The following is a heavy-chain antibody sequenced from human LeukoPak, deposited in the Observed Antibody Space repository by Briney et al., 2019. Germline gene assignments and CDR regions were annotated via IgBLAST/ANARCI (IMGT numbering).Heavy chain of an antibody. CDR2: INTNTGNP. CDR1: GYTFTSYA. V-gene: IGHV7-4-1*02. Sequence: ASVKVSCKASGYTFTSYAMNWVRQAPGQGLEWMGWINTNTGNPTYAQGFTGRFVFSLDTSVSTAYLQISSLKAEDTAVYYCATGREFYYYYYYYMDVWGKGTTVTVSS. CDR3: ATGREFYYYYYYYMDV. D-gene: IGHD3-10*01. J-gene: IGHJ6*03.